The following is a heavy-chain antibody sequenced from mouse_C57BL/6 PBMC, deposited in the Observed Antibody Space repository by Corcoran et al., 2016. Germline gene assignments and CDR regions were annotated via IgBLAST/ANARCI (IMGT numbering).Heavy chain of an antibody. CDR3: ALIYDGYPAWFAY. V-gene: IGHV1-26*01. J-gene: IGHJ3*01. CDR1: GYTFTDYY. CDR2: INPNNGGT. Sequence: EVQLQQSGPELVKPGASLKISCKASGYTFTDYYMNWVKQSHGKSLEWIGDINPNNGGTSYNQKFKGKSTLTVDKSSSTAYMELRSLTSADSAVYYCALIYDGYPAWFAYWGQGTLVTVSA. D-gene: IGHD2-3*01.